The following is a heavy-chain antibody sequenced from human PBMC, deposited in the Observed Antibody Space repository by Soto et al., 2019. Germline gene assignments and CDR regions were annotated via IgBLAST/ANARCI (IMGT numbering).Heavy chain of an antibody. CDR3: ARVGATLSFDY. CDR2: INHSGST. D-gene: IGHD1-26*01. V-gene: IGHV4-34*01. Sequence: SETLSLTCAVYGGSFSGYYWSWIRQPPGKGLEWIGEINHSGSTNYNPSLKSRVTISVDTSKNQFSLKLSSVTAADTAVYYCARVGATLSFDYWGQGTLVTVS. J-gene: IGHJ4*02. CDR1: GGSFSGYY.